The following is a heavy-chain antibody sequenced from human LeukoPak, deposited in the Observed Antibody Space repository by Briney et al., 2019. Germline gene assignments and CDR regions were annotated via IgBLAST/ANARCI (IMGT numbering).Heavy chain of an antibody. V-gene: IGHV1-18*01. CDR1: GYTFTSYG. CDR2: ISAYNGNT. Sequence: ASVKVSCKASGYTFTSYGISWVRQAPGQGLEGMGWISAYNGNTNYAQKLQGRVTMTTDASTSTAYMELRSLRSDDTAVYYCAREYGSGSFDWFDPWGQGTLVTVSS. CDR3: AREYGSGSFDWFDP. D-gene: IGHD3-10*01. J-gene: IGHJ5*02.